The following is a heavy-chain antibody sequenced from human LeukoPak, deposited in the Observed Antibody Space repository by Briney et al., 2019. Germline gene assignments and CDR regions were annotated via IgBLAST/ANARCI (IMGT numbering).Heavy chain of an antibody. CDR2: INPNSGGT. V-gene: IGHV1-2*06. D-gene: IGHD6-13*01. CDR3: ARDRQQLVRRGYWFDP. Sequence: VKVSYKASGYTFTGYYMHWVRQAPGQGLEWMGRINPNSGGTNYAQKFQGRVTMTRDTSISTAYMELSRLRSDDTAVYYCARDRQQLVRRGYWFDPWGQGTLVTVSS. CDR1: GYTFTGYY. J-gene: IGHJ5*02.